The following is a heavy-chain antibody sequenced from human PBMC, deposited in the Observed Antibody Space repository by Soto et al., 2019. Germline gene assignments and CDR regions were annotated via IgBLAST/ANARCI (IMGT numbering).Heavy chain of an antibody. Sequence: ASVKVSCKASGYTFTSYDINWVRQATGQGLEWMGWMNPNSGNTGYAQKFQGRVTMTRNTSISTAYMELSSLRSEDTAVYYCARGDGRSLEWLFNSYYYGMDVWGQGTTVTVSS. D-gene: IGHD3-3*01. CDR3: ARGDGRSLEWLFNSYYYGMDV. CDR2: MNPNSGNT. V-gene: IGHV1-8*01. J-gene: IGHJ6*02. CDR1: GYTFTSYD.